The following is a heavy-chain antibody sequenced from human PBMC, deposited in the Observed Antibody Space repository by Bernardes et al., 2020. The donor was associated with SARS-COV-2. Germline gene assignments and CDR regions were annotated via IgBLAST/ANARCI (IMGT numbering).Heavy chain of an antibody. D-gene: IGHD5-18*01. CDR3: ASDTAMVGYYYYYGMDV. CDR2: ISYDGSNK. J-gene: IGHJ6*02. V-gene: IGHV3-30*03. Sequence: GSLRLSCAASGFTFSSYGMHWVRQAPGKGLEWVAVISYDGSNKYYADSVKGRFTISRDNSKNTLYLQMNSLRAEDTAVYYCASDTAMVGYYYYYGMDVWGQGTTVTVSS. CDR1: GFTFSSYG.